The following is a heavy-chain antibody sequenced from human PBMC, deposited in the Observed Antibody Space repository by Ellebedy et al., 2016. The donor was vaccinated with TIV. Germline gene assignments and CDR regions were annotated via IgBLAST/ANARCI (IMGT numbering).Heavy chain of an antibody. Sequence: GGSLRLSXAASGFTFSSYWMSWVRQAPGKGLEWVANIKQDGSEKYYVDSVKGRFTISRDNAKNSLYLQMNSLRAEDTAVYYCARDLVAGMFDYWGQGTLVTVSS. J-gene: IGHJ4*02. CDR1: GFTFSSYW. CDR3: ARDLVAGMFDY. D-gene: IGHD6-19*01. CDR2: IKQDGSEK. V-gene: IGHV3-7*03.